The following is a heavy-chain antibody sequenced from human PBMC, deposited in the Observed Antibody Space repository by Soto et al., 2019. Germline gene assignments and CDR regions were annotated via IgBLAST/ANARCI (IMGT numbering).Heavy chain of an antibody. CDR2: INAGNGNT. CDR1: GYTFTSYA. CDR3: SRHAISGADDANYFDP. Sequence: ASVKVSCKASGYTFTSYAMHWVRQAPGQRLEWMGWINAGNGNTKYSQKFQGRVTITRDTSASTAYMELSSLKASDTAMYYCSRHAISGADDANYFDPWGQGTLVTVSS. V-gene: IGHV1-3*01. J-gene: IGHJ5*02. D-gene: IGHD6-19*01.